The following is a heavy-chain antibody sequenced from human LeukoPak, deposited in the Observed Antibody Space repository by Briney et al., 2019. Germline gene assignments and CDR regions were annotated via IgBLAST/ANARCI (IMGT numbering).Heavy chain of an antibody. D-gene: IGHD3-16*01. CDR2: ISAYNGNT. CDR1: GYTFTSYG. CDR3: ARHPSRWDYMDV. Sequence: ASVKVSCKASGYTFTSYGISWVRQAPGQGLEWMGWISAYNGNTNYVQKLQGRVTMTTDTSTSTAYMELRSLRSDDTAVYYCARHPSRWDYMDVWGKGTTVTVSS. J-gene: IGHJ6*03. V-gene: IGHV1-18*01.